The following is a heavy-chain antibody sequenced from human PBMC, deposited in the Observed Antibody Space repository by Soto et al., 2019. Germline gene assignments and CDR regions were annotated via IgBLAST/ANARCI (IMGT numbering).Heavy chain of an antibody. D-gene: IGHD6-19*01. Sequence: GESLKISCKGSGYSFTSYWISWVRQMPGKGLEWMGRIDPSDSYTNYSPSFQGHVTISADKSISTAYLQWSSLKASDTAMYYCASNPASRGWETQYYGMDVWGQGTTVTVSS. CDR2: IDPSDSYT. J-gene: IGHJ6*02. CDR1: GYSFTSYW. V-gene: IGHV5-10-1*01. CDR3: ASNPASRGWETQYYGMDV.